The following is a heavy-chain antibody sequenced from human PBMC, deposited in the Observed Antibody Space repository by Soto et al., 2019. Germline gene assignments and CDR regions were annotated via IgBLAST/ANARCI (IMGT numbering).Heavy chain of an antibody. Sequence: SVKVSCKASGFTFTSSAVQWVRQARGQRLEWIGWIVVGSGNTNYAQKFQERVTITRDMSTSTAYMELSSLRSEDTAVYYCAADRDYYDSSGYYSFDYWGQGTLVTVSS. J-gene: IGHJ4*02. D-gene: IGHD3-22*01. CDR1: GFTFTSSA. V-gene: IGHV1-58*01. CDR2: IVVGSGNT. CDR3: AADRDYYDSSGYYSFDY.